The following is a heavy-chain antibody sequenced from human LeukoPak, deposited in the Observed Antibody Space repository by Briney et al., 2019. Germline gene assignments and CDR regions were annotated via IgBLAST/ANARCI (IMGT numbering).Heavy chain of an antibody. J-gene: IGHJ1*01. CDR2: IRYDGSNK. Sequence: GGSLRLSCAASGITFSGYGMHWVRQAPGKGLEWVAFIRYDGSNKYYADSVKGRFTISRDNSKNTLYLQMNSLRAEDTAVYYCAKDSWITMNYNFQHWGQGTLVTVSS. V-gene: IGHV3-30*02. D-gene: IGHD3-22*01. CDR1: GITFSGYG. CDR3: AKDSWITMNYNFQH.